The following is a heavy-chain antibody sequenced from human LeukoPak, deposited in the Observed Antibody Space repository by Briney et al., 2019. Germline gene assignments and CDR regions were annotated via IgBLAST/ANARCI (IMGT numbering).Heavy chain of an antibody. CDR1: GGSISSSSYY. CDR3: GIQYDGSETLPFDD. J-gene: IGHJ4*02. D-gene: IGHD3-10*01. CDR2: IYNSGST. V-gene: IGHV4-39*01. Sequence: SETLSLTCTVSGGSISSSSYYWGWIRQPPGKGLEWIGSIYNSGSTYYNPSLKCRVTISVDTSKYQFSLKLSSVTAADTAVYCWGIQYDGSETLPFDDWGQGTLVTVSS.